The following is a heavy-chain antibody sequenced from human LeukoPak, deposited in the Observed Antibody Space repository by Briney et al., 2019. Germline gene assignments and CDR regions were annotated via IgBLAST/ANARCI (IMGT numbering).Heavy chain of an antibody. J-gene: IGHJ4*02. Sequence: GGSLRLSCAASGFTFSSYSMNWVRQAPGKGLEWVSSISSSRSYIYYADSVKGRFTISRDNAKNSLYLQMNSLRAEDTAVYYFGRELWYYYYVWGSYRYTYFDYWGQGTLVTVST. D-gene: IGHD3-16*02. CDR1: GFTFSSYS. CDR3: GRELWYYYYVWGSYRYTYFDY. V-gene: IGHV3-21*01. CDR2: ISSSRSYI.